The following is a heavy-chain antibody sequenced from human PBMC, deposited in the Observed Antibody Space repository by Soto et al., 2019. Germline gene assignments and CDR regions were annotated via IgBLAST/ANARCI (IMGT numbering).Heavy chain of an antibody. CDR1: GYTFTSYG. Sequence: QVQLVQYGAEVKMPGASVKVSCKASGYTFTSYGISWVRQAPGQGLEWMGWISAYNGNTNYAQKLQGRVTMTTDTSTSTAYMELRSLRSDDTAVYYCARVQSWYGSAVNYYGMDVWGQGTTVTVSS. CDR2: ISAYNGNT. CDR3: ARVQSWYGSAVNYYGMDV. J-gene: IGHJ6*02. D-gene: IGHD6-13*01. V-gene: IGHV1-18*04.